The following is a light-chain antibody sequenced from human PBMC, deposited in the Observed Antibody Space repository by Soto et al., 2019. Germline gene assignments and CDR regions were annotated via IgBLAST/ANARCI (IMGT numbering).Light chain of an antibody. CDR2: EVS. CDR1: SSDVGGYNY. CDR3: SSFTRNNIHV. Sequence: QSALTQPASVSGSPGQSITISCTGTSSDVGGYNYVCWYQQHPGKAPKLMIYEVSNWPSGVSNRFSGSKSGNTASLTISGLQAGDEADYYCSSFTRNNIHVFGTGTKLTVL. J-gene: IGLJ1*01. V-gene: IGLV2-14*01.